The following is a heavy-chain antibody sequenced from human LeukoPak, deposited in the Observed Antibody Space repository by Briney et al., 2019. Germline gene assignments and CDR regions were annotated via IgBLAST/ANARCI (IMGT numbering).Heavy chain of an antibody. J-gene: IGHJ4*02. D-gene: IGHD3-10*01. CDR3: AKDPHYYGSGSFDY. Sequence: GGSLRLSCAASGFTFSSCAMRWVRQAPGKGLEWVSAISGSGGSTYYADSVKGRFTNSRDNSKNTLYLQMNSLRAEDTAVYYCAKDPHYYGSGSFDYWGQGTLVTVSS. V-gene: IGHV3-23*01. CDR2: ISGSGGST. CDR1: GFTFSSCA.